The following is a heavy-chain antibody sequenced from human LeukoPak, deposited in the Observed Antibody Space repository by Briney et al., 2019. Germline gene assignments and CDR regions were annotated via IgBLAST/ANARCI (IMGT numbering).Heavy chain of an antibody. J-gene: IGHJ4*02. V-gene: IGHV1-58*02. CDR1: GFTFTNSA. D-gene: IGHD6-19*01. CDR3: ARNSGWYGVS. CDR2: IVVGSGNT. Sequence: SVKVSCKASGFTFTNSAMQWVRQARGQRLEWIGWIVVGSGNTNYAQKFQERVTITRDMSTSTAYMELSSLRSEDTAVYYCARNSGWYGVSWGQGTLVTVSS.